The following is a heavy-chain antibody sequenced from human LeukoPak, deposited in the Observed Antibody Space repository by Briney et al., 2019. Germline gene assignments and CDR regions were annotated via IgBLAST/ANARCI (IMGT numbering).Heavy chain of an antibody. D-gene: IGHD3-9*01. J-gene: IGHJ4*02. CDR3: AKATYDILTGFVDY. CDR2: ISWNSGSI. V-gene: IGHV3-9*01. CDR1: GFTFDDYA. Sequence: GGSLRLSCAASGFTFDDYAMHWVRQAPGKGLEWVSGISWNSGSIGYADSVKGRFTISRDNAKNSLYLQVNSLRAEDTALYYCAKATYDILTGFVDYWGQGTLVTVSS.